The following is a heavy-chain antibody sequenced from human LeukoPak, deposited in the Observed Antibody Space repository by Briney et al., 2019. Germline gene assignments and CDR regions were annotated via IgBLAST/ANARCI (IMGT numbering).Heavy chain of an antibody. CDR1: GGSISSYY. CDR2: IYYSGST. CDR3: ARGMTTGPDP. D-gene: IGHD4-17*01. Sequence: PSETLSLTCTVSGGSISSYYWSWLRQPPGKGLEWIGFIYYSGSTHYKSSLKSRVTISVDTSKNQFSLRLSSVTAADTAVYYCARGMTTGPDPWGQGTLVTVSS. V-gene: IGHV4-59*08. J-gene: IGHJ5*02.